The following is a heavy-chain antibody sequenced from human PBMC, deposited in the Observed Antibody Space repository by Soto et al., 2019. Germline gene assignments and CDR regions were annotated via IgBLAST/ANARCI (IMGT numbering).Heavy chain of an antibody. J-gene: IGHJ2*01. CDR1: GGSISSSSYY. V-gene: IGHV4-39*01. CDR2: IFYRGST. D-gene: IGHD3-16*01. CDR3: ARVRSYPYWYFDL. Sequence: QLQLQESGPGLVKPSETLSLTCTVSGGSISSSSYYWGWIRQSPGKGLDWIGIIFYRGSTYNNPSLRSRVTISVDTSKNQFSLKLSSVTAADTAVYYCARVRSYPYWYFDLWGRGTLVTVSS.